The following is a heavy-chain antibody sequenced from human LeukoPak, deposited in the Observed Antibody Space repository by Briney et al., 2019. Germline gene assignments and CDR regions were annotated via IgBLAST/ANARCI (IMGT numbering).Heavy chain of an antibody. V-gene: IGHV4-34*01. CDR1: GGSFSGYY. D-gene: IGHD4-17*01. CDR3: ARAGPFAGSTVTSYYFDY. J-gene: IGHJ4*02. CDR2: INHSGST. Sequence: SETLSLTCAVYGGSFSGYYWSWIRQPPRKGLEWIGEINHSGSTNYNPSLKSRVTISVDTSKNQFSLKLSSVTAADTTVYYCARAGPFAGSTVTSYYFDYWGQGTLVTVSS.